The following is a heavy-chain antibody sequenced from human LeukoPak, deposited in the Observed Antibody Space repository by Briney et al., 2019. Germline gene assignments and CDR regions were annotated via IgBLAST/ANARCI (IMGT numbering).Heavy chain of an antibody. CDR1: GFTFSDYY. J-gene: IGHJ3*02. V-gene: IGHV3-11*04. Sequence: PGGSLRLSCAASGFTFSDYYMSWIRQAPGKGLEWVSYISSSGSTIYYADSVKGRFTISRDNAKNSLYLQMNSLRAKDTAVYYCARDSSPGTGPDAFDIWGQGTMVTVSS. CDR2: ISSSGSTI. CDR3: ARDSSPGTGPDAFDI. D-gene: IGHD1-1*01.